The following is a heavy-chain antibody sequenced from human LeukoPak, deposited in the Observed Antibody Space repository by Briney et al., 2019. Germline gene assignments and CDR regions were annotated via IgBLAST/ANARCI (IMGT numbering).Heavy chain of an antibody. CDR2: IYYSGNT. Sequence: PSETLSLTCAVSGGSISSGGYFWGWIRQHPGKGLELNGYIYYSGNTYYNPSLKSRVTIAVDPSKNQFSLKLSSVTAADTAVYYWARAAPQGNWGYYYFDYWGQGTLVTVSS. CDR1: GGSISSGGYF. CDR3: ARAAPQGNWGYYYFDY. J-gene: IGHJ4*02. D-gene: IGHD7-27*01. V-gene: IGHV4-31*11.